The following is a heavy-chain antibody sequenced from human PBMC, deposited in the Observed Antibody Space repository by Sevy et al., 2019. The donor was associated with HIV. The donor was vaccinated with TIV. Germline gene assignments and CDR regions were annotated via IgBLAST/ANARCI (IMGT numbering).Heavy chain of an antibody. Sequence: GGSLRLSCAASGFTFSSYSMNWVRQAPGKGLEWVSYISSSSSTIYYADSVKGRFTISRDNAKNSLYLQMNSLRDEDTAVYYCARDYYDRSGLRSGAFDIWGQGTMVTVSS. D-gene: IGHD3-22*01. CDR3: ARDYYDRSGLRSGAFDI. CDR1: GFTFSSYS. V-gene: IGHV3-48*02. CDR2: ISSSSSTI. J-gene: IGHJ3*02.